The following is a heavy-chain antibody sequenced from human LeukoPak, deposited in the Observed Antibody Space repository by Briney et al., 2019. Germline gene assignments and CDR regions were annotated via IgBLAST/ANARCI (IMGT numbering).Heavy chain of an antibody. D-gene: IGHD3-10*01. J-gene: IGHJ5*02. CDR1: GGSISSYY. V-gene: IGHV4-59*01. Sequence: PSETLSLTCTVSGGSISSYYWSWIRQPPGKGLEWIGYIYYSGSTNYNPSLKSRVTISVYMSKNQFSLKLSSVTAADTAVYYCARAKLLTSYYDSGSHNWFDPWGQGTLVTVSS. CDR3: ARAKLLTSYYDSGSHNWFDP. CDR2: IYYSGST.